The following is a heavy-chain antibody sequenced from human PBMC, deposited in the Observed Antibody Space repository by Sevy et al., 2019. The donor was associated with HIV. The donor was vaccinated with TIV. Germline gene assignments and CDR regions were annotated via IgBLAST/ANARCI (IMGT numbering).Heavy chain of an antibody. CDR3: AGENAWGRGYS. D-gene: IGHD1-26*01. CDR1: GGSITSLY. Sequence: SETLSLTCTVSGGSITSLYWNWIRQPPGKGREWIPKIYYNGQINYNPSLKSRVTLSLDTSKNQFSLRLSSVTAADTAMYYCAGENAWGRGYSWGQGTLVTVSS. CDR2: IYYNGQI. J-gene: IGHJ4*02. V-gene: IGHV4-59*08.